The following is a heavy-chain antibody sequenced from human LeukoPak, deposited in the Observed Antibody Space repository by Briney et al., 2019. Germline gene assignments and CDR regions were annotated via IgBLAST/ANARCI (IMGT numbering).Heavy chain of an antibody. V-gene: IGHV1-3*01. CDR3: ARDLPNYDFWSGFFRGKKYGMDV. CDR1: GYTFTSYA. Sequence: ASVKVSCKASGYTFTSYAMHWVRQAPGQRLEWMGWINAGNGNTKYSQKFQGRVTITRDTSASTAYMELSSLRSEDTAVYYCARDLPNYDFWSGFFRGKKYGMDVWGQGTTVTVSS. D-gene: IGHD3-3*01. CDR2: INAGNGNT. J-gene: IGHJ6*02.